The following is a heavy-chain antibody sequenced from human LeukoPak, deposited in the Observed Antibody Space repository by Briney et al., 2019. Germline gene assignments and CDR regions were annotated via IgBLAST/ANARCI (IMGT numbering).Heavy chain of an antibody. V-gene: IGHV4-39*07. D-gene: IGHD3-3*01. Sequence: SETLSLTCTVSGGSIRSSYYYWGWIRQPPGKGLEWIGSIYDSGSTYYNPSLKSRVTISVDRSKNQFSLKLSSVTAADTAVYYCARSRFSKYFDYWGQGTLVTVSS. J-gene: IGHJ4*02. CDR3: ARSRFSKYFDY. CDR1: GGSIRSSYYY. CDR2: IYDSGST.